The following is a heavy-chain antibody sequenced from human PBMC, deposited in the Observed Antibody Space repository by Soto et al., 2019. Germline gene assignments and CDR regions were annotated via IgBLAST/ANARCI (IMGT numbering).Heavy chain of an antibody. Sequence: EVLLLESGGGLVQPGGSLRLSCAASGFTFSNYAVNWVRQAPGKGLEWVSTIYGCGDGTHYADSVKGRFTISRDNSKKTLYLQMNSLRAEDTPLYYCAKIMVHEPPSYSDSWGKGTLVNVSS. CDR1: GFTFSNYA. CDR3: AKIMVHEPPSYSDS. D-gene: IGHD2-8*01. V-gene: IGHV3-23*01. CDR2: IYGCGDGT. J-gene: IGHJ4*02.